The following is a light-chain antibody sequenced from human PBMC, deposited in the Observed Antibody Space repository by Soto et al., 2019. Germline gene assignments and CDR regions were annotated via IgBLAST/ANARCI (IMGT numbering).Light chain of an antibody. CDR1: QTVSSSY. Sequence: EFVLTQSPGTLSLSPGERATLSCRASQTVSSSYLAWYQQKPGQAPRLLIYGASSRATGIPDRFSGSGSGTDFTLTISRLEPEDFAVYYCQQYGSSLYTFGQGTKVDIK. V-gene: IGKV3-20*01. CDR3: QQYGSSLYT. J-gene: IGKJ2*01. CDR2: GAS.